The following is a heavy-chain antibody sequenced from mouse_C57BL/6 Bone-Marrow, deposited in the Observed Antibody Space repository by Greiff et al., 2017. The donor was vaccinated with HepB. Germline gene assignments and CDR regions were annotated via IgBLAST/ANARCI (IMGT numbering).Heavy chain of an antibody. V-gene: IGHV14-4*01. Sequence: EVQLQQSGAELVRPGASVKLSCTASGFNIKDDYMHWVKQRPEQGLEWIGWIDPENGDTEYASKFQGKATITADTSSNTAYLQLSSLTSEDTAVYYCTTWGRVTTRAWFAYWGQGTLVTVSA. D-gene: IGHD2-2*01. CDR1: GFNIKDDY. J-gene: IGHJ3*01. CDR3: TTWGRVTTRAWFAY. CDR2: IDPENGDT.